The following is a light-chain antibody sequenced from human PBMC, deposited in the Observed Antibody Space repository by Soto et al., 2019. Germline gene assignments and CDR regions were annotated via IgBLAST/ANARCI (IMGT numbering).Light chain of an antibody. V-gene: IGKV3-20*01. Sequence: EIVLTQSPGTLSLSPGERATLSCRASQSVRNNYLAWYQQQPGQAPRLLIYGTSTRDTGIPDRFSGSVSGTDFTLSISRLEPEDFAVYYCQQYCSSYTFGPGTKVEMK. CDR3: QQYCSSYT. CDR1: QSVRNNY. J-gene: IGKJ3*01. CDR2: GTS.